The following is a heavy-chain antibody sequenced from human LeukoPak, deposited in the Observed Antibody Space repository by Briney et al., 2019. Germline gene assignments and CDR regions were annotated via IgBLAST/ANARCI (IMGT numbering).Heavy chain of an antibody. CDR3: ARPAESHDAFDI. J-gene: IGHJ3*02. Sequence: ASVKVSCKASGYTFTSYYMHWVRQAPGQGLEWMGIINPSGGSTSYAQKFQGRVTMTRDTSTGTVYMELSSLRSEDTAVYYCARPAESHDAFDIWGQGTMVTVSS. V-gene: IGHV1-46*01. CDR1: GYTFTSYY. CDR2: INPSGGST.